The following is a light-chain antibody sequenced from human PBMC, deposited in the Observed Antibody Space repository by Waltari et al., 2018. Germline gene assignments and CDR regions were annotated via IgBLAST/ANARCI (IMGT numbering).Light chain of an antibody. V-gene: IGLV3-19*01. CDR2: GEN. Sequence: SSELTQDPAVSVALGQTIRITCQRDRLRSGAASWYQQKPGQAPVLVMFGENNRPSGIPDRFSGSISGSTTSLTITGAQAEDEADYYCNSRDNRGQGVIFGGGTKVTVL. CDR1: RLRSGA. CDR3: NSRDNRGQGVI. J-gene: IGLJ2*01.